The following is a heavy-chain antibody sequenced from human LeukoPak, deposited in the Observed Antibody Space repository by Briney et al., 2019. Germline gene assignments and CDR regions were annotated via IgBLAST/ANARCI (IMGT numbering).Heavy chain of an antibody. Sequence: GGSLRLSCAASGFTFSTYWMHWVRQAPGKGRLWVSRINGDGTSTKYADSVKGRFTISRDNARHTLYLQMNSLRAEDTAVYYCARASTTVPNLLDYWGQGTLVTVSS. CDR1: GFTFSTYW. CDR2: INGDGTST. J-gene: IGHJ4*02. V-gene: IGHV3-74*03. CDR3: ARASTTVPNLLDY. D-gene: IGHD4-17*01.